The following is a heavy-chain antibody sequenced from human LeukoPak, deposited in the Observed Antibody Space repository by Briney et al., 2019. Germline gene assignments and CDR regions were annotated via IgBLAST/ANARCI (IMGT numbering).Heavy chain of an antibody. D-gene: IGHD3-22*01. CDR1: GFTVSSNY. J-gene: IGHJ4*02. V-gene: IGHV3-53*01. Sequence: GGYLRLSCAASGFTVSSNYMSWVRQAPGKGLEWVSVIYSGGSTYYADSVKGRFTISRDNSKNTLYLQMNSLRAEDTAVYYCAREANYYDSSWFDYWGQGTLVSVSS. CDR2: IYSGGST. CDR3: AREANYYDSSWFDY.